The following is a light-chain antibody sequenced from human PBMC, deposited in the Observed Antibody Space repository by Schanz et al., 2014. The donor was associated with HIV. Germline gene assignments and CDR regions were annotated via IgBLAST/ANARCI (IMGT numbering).Light chain of an antibody. CDR1: SSDIGGYNF. CDR3: SSYTSSSTLGLV. V-gene: IGLV2-14*01. Sequence: QSALTQPASVSGSPGQSITIACTGTSSDIGGYNFVSWYQQHPGKAPKLTIYEVTKRPLGVPNRFSGSKSGNTASLTISGLQAEDEADYYCSSYTSSSTLGLVFGGGTKLTVL. CDR2: EVT. J-gene: IGLJ2*01.